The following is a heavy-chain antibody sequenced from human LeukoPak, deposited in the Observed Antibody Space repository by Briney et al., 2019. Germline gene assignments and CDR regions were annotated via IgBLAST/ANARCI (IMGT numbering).Heavy chain of an antibody. V-gene: IGHV3-48*01. CDR3: ARDKGVSGYSIDY. CDR2: ISSSSSTI. D-gene: IGHD3-22*01. Sequence: GGSLRLSCAASGFTFSSYSINWVRQAPGKGLEWVSYISSSSSTIYYADSVKGRFTISRDNAKNSLYLQMNSPRAEDTAVYYCARDKGVSGYSIDYWGQGTLVTVPS. J-gene: IGHJ4*02. CDR1: GFTFSSYS.